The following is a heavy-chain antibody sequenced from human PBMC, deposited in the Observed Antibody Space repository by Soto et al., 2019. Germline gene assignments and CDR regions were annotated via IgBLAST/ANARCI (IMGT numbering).Heavy chain of an antibody. CDR3: ARALLSVVPAATYYYGMDV. V-gene: IGHV4-4*07. J-gene: IGHJ6*02. CDR1: GGSISSYY. D-gene: IGHD2-2*01. Sequence: SETLSLTCTVSGGSISSYYWSWIRQPAGKGLEWIGRIYTSGSTNYNPSLKSRVTMSVDTSKNQFSLKLSSVTAADTAVYYCARALLSVVPAATYYYGMDVWGQGTTVTVSS. CDR2: IYTSGST.